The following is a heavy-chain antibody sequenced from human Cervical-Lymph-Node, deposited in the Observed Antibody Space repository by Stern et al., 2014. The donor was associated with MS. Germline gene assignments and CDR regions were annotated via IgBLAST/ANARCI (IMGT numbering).Heavy chain of an antibody. Sequence: QLQLQESGPGLVKPSQTLSLTCTVSGGSINSFIYYWSWIRQPAGKGLEWIGHLYNSGSTNYNPSLKSRVTIAAHPSKNHFSLKLSSVTAADTAVYYCARDSKVVGAFDYWGQGTLVTVSS. D-gene: IGHD1-26*01. J-gene: IGHJ4*02. V-gene: IGHV4-61*02. CDR1: GGSINSFIYY. CDR3: ARDSKVVGAFDY. CDR2: LYNSGST.